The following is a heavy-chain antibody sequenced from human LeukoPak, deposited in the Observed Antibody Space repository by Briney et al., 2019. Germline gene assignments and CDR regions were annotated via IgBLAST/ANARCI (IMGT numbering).Heavy chain of an antibody. D-gene: IGHD1-26*01. Sequence: PGGSLRLSCAASGLTFSSYSMNWVRQAPGKGLEWVSSISSSSSYIYYADSVKGRFTISRDNAKNSLYLQMNSLRAEDTAVYYCARGLAGNAFDIWGQGTMVTVSS. CDR2: ISSSSSYI. V-gene: IGHV3-21*01. CDR1: GLTFSSYS. J-gene: IGHJ3*02. CDR3: ARGLAGNAFDI.